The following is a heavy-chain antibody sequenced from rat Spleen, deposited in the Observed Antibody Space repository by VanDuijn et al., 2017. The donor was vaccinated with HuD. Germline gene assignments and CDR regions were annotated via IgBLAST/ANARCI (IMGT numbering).Heavy chain of an antibody. CDR3: ARRHYGYTDYFDY. J-gene: IGHJ2*01. Sequence: EVQLVESGGGLVQPGRSLKLSCAASGFTFSDYGMAWVRQAPTKGLEWVATISSDGRRNYYRDSVKGRFTISRDNAQSTLSLQMDSLRSEDTATYYCARRHYGYTDYFDYWGQGVMVTVSS. CDR2: ISSDGRRN. V-gene: IGHV5-29*01. CDR1: GFTFSDYG. D-gene: IGHD1-9*01.